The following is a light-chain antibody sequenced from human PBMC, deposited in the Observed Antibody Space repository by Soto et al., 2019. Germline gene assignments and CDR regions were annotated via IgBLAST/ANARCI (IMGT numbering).Light chain of an antibody. CDR1: QSISNS. Sequence: DIQMTQYPSSLSASVGDRITITCRASQSISNSLNWYQQKPGKAPDRLIHAASNLQSGVPYRLNGSGSETDFTLTIRSLQPDHFTAYFCQQSYSSPQMYTFGQRTKLEI. CDR3: QQSYSSPQMYT. J-gene: IGKJ2*01. V-gene: IGKV1-39*01. CDR2: AAS.